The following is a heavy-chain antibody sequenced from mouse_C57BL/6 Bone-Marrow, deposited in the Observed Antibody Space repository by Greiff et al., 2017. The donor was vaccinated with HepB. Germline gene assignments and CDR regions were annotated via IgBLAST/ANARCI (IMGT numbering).Heavy chain of an antibody. CDR2: IDPSDSET. CDR1: GYTFTSYW. J-gene: IGHJ3*01. V-gene: IGHV1-52*01. CDR3: ARSGGPTWFAY. Sequence: VQLQEPGAELVRPGSSVKLSCKASGYTFTSYWMHWVKQRPIQGLEWIGNIDPSDSETHYNQKFKDKATLTVDKSSSTDYMQLSSLTSEDSAVYYCARSGGPTWFAYWGQGTLVTVSA. D-gene: IGHD3-1*01.